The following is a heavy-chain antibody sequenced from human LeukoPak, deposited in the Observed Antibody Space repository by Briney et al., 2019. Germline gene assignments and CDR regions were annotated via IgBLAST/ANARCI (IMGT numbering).Heavy chain of an antibody. CDR3: ARALYFEPSYLDS. V-gene: IGHV4-34*01. Sequence: PPETLSLPCAVYGGSFSGYYWTWIRQPPGKGLEGIGEVTHSGVAHHHPSLKSLVTISVDTSKNQFPLMVTSVTAADTALSFCARALYFEPSYLDSWGRGTLVTVSS. CDR2: VTHSGVA. J-gene: IGHJ4*02. CDR1: GGSFSGYY. D-gene: IGHD3-22*01.